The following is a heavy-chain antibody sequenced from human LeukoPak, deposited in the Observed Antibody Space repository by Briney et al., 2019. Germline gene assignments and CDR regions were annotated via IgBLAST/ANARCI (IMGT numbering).Heavy chain of an antibody. CDR1: AGSIRNYY. V-gene: IGHV4-59*01. CDR2: VYYSGST. J-gene: IGHJ3*02. CDR3: ARGPLGFCTTAGCSTDAFDI. D-gene: IGHD2-2*02. Sequence: SGTLSLTCTVSAGSIRNYYWSWIRQPPGQGLEWIGYVYYSGSTDYKPSLQSRVTISVDIPKKHFSLKLTSVTAADTAVYYCARGPLGFCTTAGCSTDAFDIWGQGTMVTVSS.